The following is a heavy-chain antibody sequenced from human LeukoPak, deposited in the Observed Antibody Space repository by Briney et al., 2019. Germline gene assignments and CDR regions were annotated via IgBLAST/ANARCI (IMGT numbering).Heavy chain of an antibody. Sequence: SETLSLTCTVSGGSINSYYWSWIRQPPGKGLEWIGYIYYSGSTNYNPSLKSRVTISVDTSKNQFSLKLSSVTAADTAVYYCARGWSFDYWGQGTLVTVSS. V-gene: IGHV4-59*01. CDR3: ARGWSFDY. D-gene: IGHD2-15*01. CDR1: GGSINSYY. J-gene: IGHJ4*02. CDR2: IYYSGST.